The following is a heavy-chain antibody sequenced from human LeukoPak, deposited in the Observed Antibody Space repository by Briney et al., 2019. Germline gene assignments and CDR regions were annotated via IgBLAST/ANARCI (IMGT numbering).Heavy chain of an antibody. J-gene: IGHJ4*02. Sequence: PSETLSLTCTVSGGSISSSSDYWGWIRQPPGKGLEWIGSIYYSGSTYYNPSLKSRVTISVDTSKNQFSLKLSSVTAADTAVYYCARPYGAAGLDWGQGTLVTVSS. V-gene: IGHV4-39*01. CDR1: GGSISSSSDY. CDR2: IYYSGST. CDR3: ARPYGAAGLD. D-gene: IGHD4-17*01.